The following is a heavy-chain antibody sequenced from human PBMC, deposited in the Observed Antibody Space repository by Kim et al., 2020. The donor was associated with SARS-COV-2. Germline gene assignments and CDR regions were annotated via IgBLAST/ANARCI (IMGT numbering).Heavy chain of an antibody. V-gene: IGHV3-7*01. CDR1: GFTFSSYW. Sequence: GGSLRLSCAASGFTFSSYWMSWVRQAPGKGLEWVANIKQDGSDKYYVDSVKGRFTISRDNAKNSLYLQMNSLRAEDTAVYYCARDQSRITIFGVVINSYYMDVWGKGTPVTVSS. CDR2: IKQDGSDK. D-gene: IGHD3-3*01. CDR3: ARDQSRITIFGVVINSYYMDV. J-gene: IGHJ6*03.